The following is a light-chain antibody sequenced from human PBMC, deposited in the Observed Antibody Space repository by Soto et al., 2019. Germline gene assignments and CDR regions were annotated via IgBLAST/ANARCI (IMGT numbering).Light chain of an antibody. J-gene: IGKJ1*01. V-gene: IGKV3-20*01. CDR1: QTVNNNY. CDR2: GAS. Sequence: EIVLTQSPGTLSLSPGERATLSCRASQTVNNNYLAWYQQKPGQAPRLFIYGASTRATGIPDRFSGSGSGTDFTLTISTLEPEDFAVYYCQQYGSSRTFGQGTKVDIK. CDR3: QQYGSSRT.